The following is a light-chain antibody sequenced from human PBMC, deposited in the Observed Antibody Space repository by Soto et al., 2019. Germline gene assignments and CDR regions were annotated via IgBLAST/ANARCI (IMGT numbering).Light chain of an antibody. V-gene: IGLV2-23*02. Sequence: QSVLTQPASVSGAPGHSLSLSCTGTSSDVGSYNLVSWYQQHPGKAPKLMIYEVSKRPSGVSNRFSGSKSGNTASLTISGLQAEDEADYYCCSYAGSSPYVFGTGTKVTV. CDR3: CSYAGSSPYV. J-gene: IGLJ1*01. CDR1: SSDVGSYNL. CDR2: EVS.